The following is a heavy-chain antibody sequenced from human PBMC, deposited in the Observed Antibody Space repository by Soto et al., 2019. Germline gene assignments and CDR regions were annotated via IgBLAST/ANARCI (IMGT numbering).Heavy chain of an antibody. CDR2: IIPIFGTA. V-gene: IGHV1-69*12. D-gene: IGHD2-15*01. CDR3: ARPIYCSGGSCYSGFDY. J-gene: IGHJ4*02. Sequence: QVQLVQSGAEVKKPGSSVKVSCKDSGGTFSSYAISWVRQAPGQGLEWMGGIIPIFGTANYAQKFQGRVTITADESTSTAYMELSSLRSEDTAVYYCARPIYCSGGSCYSGFDYWGQGTLVTVSS. CDR1: GGTFSSYA.